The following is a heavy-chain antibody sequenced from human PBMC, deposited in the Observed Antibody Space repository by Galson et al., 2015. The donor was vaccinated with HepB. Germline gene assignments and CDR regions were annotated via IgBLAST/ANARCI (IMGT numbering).Heavy chain of an antibody. CDR3: AHRLPYTGSWNEGYVDY. J-gene: IGHJ4*02. CDR1: GFSLSASPVG. D-gene: IGHD1-1*01. CDR2: IYWDDDK. Sequence: PALVKPTQTLTLTCTFSGFSLSASPVGVGWIRQPPGKALEWLVFIYWDDDKRYSPSLKNRLIINKDSSKNQVFLTMTNVDPVDTATYYCAHRLPYTGSWNEGYVDYWGQGILVTVSS. V-gene: IGHV2-5*02.